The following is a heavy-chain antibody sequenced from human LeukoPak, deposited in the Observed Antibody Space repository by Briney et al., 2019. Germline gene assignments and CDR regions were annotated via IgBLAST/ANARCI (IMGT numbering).Heavy chain of an antibody. D-gene: IGHD3/OR15-3a*01. Sequence: ASVKVSCKTSGYTFTDYYIHWVRQAPGQGLEWMGWIVPNSGGTNYAQKFQGRVAMTRDTSIGTAYMELSRLRSDDTAVYYCARGDYYFDYWGQGTLVSVSS. J-gene: IGHJ4*02. V-gene: IGHV1-2*02. CDR3: ARGDYYFDY. CDR1: GYTFTDYY. CDR2: IVPNSGGT.